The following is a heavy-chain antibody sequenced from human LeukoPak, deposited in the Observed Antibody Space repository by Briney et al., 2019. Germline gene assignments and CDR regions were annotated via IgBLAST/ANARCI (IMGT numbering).Heavy chain of an antibody. J-gene: IGHJ4*02. CDR1: GGSISSYY. CDR2: MYYSGIT. D-gene: IGHD2-15*01. Sequence: SETLSLTCTVSGGSISSYYWIWIRQPPGKGLEWIGYMYYSGITNYNPSLESRVTISVDTSKNHFSLKLSSVTAADTAVYYCATLYCSLGSCNPDYWGQGTLVTVSS. CDR3: ATLYCSLGSCNPDY. V-gene: IGHV4-59*08.